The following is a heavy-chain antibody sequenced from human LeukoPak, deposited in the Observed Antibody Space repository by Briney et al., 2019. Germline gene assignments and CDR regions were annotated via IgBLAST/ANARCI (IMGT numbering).Heavy chain of an antibody. V-gene: IGHV3-7*01. Sequence: GGSLRLSCAASGFTFSSYWMSWVRQAPGKGLEWVANIKQDGSEKYYVDSVKGRFTISRDNAKNSLYLQMDSLRAEDTAVYYCARDGGSYYVGYYYYYMDVWGKGTTVTVSS. CDR1: GFTFSSYW. D-gene: IGHD1-26*01. J-gene: IGHJ6*03. CDR2: IKQDGSEK. CDR3: ARDGGSYYVGYYYYYMDV.